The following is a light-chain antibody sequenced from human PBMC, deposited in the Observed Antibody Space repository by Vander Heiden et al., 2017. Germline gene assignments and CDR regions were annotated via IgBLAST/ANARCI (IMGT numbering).Light chain of an antibody. Sequence: SYELTQPPSVSVSPGQTASITCSGDKLGDKYACWYQRKPVQSPVLVIYQDSKRPSGIPERFSGSNSGNTATLTISGTQAMDEADYYCQAWDSSTEVFGGGTKLTVL. V-gene: IGLV3-1*01. CDR3: QAWDSSTEV. CDR1: KLGDKY. J-gene: IGLJ2*01. CDR2: QDS.